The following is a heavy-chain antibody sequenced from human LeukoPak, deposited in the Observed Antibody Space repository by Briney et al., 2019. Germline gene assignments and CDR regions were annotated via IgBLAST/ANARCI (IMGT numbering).Heavy chain of an antibody. CDR1: GLTFGSYW. J-gene: IGHJ4*02. D-gene: IGHD7-27*01. V-gene: IGHV3-7*01. CDR2: IKTDGSLI. CDR3: ARDLNWETY. Sequence: PGGSLRLSCVASGLTFGSYWMTWVRQAPGKGLEWVANIKTDGSLIYYVDSVKGRFTISRDNAKNSLFLEMTSLRVEDTAVYYCARDLNWETYWGQGTLVSVSS.